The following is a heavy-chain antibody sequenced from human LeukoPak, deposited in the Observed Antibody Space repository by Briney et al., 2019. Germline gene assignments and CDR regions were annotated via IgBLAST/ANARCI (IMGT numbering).Heavy chain of an antibody. D-gene: IGHD6-19*01. CDR3: AGVAVARFDI. V-gene: IGHV4-59*01. CDR2: IYCSGST. Sequence: SETLSLTCTVSGGSISSYYWSWIRQPPGKGLEWIGYIYCSGSTNYNPSLKSRVTISVDTSKNQFSLKLSSVTAADTAVYYCAGVAVARFDIWGQGTMVTVSS. CDR1: GGSISSYY. J-gene: IGHJ3*02.